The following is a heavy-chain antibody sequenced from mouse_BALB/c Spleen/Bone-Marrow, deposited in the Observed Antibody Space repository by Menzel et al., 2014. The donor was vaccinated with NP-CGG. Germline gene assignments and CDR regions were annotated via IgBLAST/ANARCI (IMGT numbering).Heavy chain of an antibody. J-gene: IGHJ2*01. CDR1: GDSITSGY. CDR3: TRETTVVADFDY. D-gene: IGHD1-1*01. V-gene: IGHV3-8*02. Sequence: EVQVVESGPSLVKPSQTLSLTCSVTGDSITSGYWNWIRKFPGNKLEYMGYITYSGYTYYNPSLKSRISFTRDTSKNQFYLQLNSVTTEDTGTYYCTRETTVVADFDYWGQGTTLAVS. CDR2: ITYSGYT.